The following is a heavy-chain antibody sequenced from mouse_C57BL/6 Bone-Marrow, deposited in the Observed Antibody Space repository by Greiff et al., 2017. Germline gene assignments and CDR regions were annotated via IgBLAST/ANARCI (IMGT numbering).Heavy chain of an antibody. Sequence: EVQLQQSGAELVRPGASVKLSCTASGFNIKDDYMHWVKQRPEQGLEWIGWIVPENGDTEYASKFQGKATITADTSSNTAYLQLSSLTSEDTAVYYCTTNWAWFAYWGQGTLVTVSA. V-gene: IGHV14-4*01. CDR2: IVPENGDT. CDR1: GFNIKDDY. CDR3: TTNWAWFAY. D-gene: IGHD4-1*02. J-gene: IGHJ3*01.